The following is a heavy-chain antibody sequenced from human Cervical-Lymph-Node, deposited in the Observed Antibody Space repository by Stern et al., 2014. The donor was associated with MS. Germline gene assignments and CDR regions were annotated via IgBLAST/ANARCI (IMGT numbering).Heavy chain of an antibody. CDR1: GFPFSSHS. CDR3: AREPQGGAWYYGMDV. V-gene: IGHV3-21*06. CDR2: ISSVGS. J-gene: IGHJ6*02. Sequence: EVQLVESGGGLVKPGGSLLLSCAASGFPFSSHSMNWVRQATGKGLEWVSSISSVGSFYAESVQGRFTISRDNAKDSLFLQMNSLRVDDTAVYYCAREPQGGAWYYGMDVWGQGITVTVSS. D-gene: IGHD1-26*01.